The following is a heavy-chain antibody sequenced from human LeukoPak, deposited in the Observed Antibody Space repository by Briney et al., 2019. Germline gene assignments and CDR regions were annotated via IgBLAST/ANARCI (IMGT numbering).Heavy chain of an antibody. Sequence: PGRTLRLSCAASGFTFSSYSMNWVRQAPGEGLEWVSYISSSSSTTYYADSAKGRFTFSRTNAKNSLYLQMNSLRDEDTAVYYCARDIGSSWYVEYWGQGTLVTVSS. CDR2: ISSSSSTT. D-gene: IGHD6-13*01. J-gene: IGHJ4*02. CDR3: ARDIGSSWYVEY. V-gene: IGHV3-48*02. CDR1: GFTFSSYS.